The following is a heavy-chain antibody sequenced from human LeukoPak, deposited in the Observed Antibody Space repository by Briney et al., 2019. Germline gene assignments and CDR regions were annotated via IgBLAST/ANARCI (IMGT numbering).Heavy chain of an antibody. J-gene: IGHJ4*02. V-gene: IGHV4-59*01. Sequence: SETLSLTCTVSGGSISSYYWSWIRQPPGKGLEWIGYIYYSGSTNYNPSLKSRVTILVDTSKNQFSLKLSSVTAADTAVYYCARFRAVVDYWGQGTLVTVSS. CDR1: GGSISSYY. D-gene: IGHD6-19*01. CDR3: ARFRAVVDY. CDR2: IYYSGST.